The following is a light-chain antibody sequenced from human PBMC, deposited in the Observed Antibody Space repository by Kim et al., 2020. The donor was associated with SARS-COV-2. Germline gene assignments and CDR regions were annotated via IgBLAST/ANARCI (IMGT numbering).Light chain of an antibody. J-gene: IGLJ2*01. Sequence: GSPGQKASITGSGDKLGDKYACWYQQKPGQSPVLVIYQDSKRPSGIPERFSGSNSGNTATLTISGTQAMDEADYYCQAWDSSTVVFGGGTQLTVL. V-gene: IGLV3-1*01. CDR1: KLGDKY. CDR3: QAWDSSTVV. CDR2: QDS.